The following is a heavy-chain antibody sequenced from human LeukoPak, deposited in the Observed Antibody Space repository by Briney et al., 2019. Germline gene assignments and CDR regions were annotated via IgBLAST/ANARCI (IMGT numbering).Heavy chain of an antibody. CDR3: ATERLDSSGDYVLNY. D-gene: IGHD3-22*01. J-gene: IGHJ4*02. CDR1: GYTFTGYY. Sequence: AAVKVSCKASGYTFTGYYMHWVRQAPGQGLEWMGWINPNSGGTNYAQKFQGRVTMTRDTSISTAYLELSRLRSDDTAVYYCATERLDSSGDYVLNYWGQGTLVTVSS. V-gene: IGHV1-2*02. CDR2: INPNSGGT.